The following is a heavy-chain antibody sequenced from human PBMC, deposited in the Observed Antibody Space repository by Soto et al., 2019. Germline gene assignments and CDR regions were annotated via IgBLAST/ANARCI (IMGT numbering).Heavy chain of an antibody. D-gene: IGHD2-2*02. CDR2: ISSSSDTI. CDR1: GFTFSSYS. Sequence: EVQLVESGGGLVQPGGSLRLSCAASGFTFSSYSMNWVRQAPGKGLEWVSYISSSSDTIHYADSVKGRFTSSRDNAKSSLYLQMNSLSDDDTAVYYCARDKADRSCTSTSCYSPPDYWGQGTLVTVSS. J-gene: IGHJ4*02. V-gene: IGHV3-48*02. CDR3: ARDKADRSCTSTSCYSPPDY.